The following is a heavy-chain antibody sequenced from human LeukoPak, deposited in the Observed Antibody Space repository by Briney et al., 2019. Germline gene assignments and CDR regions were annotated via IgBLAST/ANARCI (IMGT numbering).Heavy chain of an antibody. CDR1: GFTFSDYW. D-gene: IGHD1-26*01. Sequence: GGSLRLSCAASGFTFSDYWMHWVRQAPGKGLVWVSRISSDGSRVTYADSVKGRFTISRDNAKNTLYLQMNSLRAEDTAVYYCAKQVVGATTEYYFDYWGQGTLVTVSS. CDR2: ISSDGSRV. V-gene: IGHV3-74*01. CDR3: AKQVVGATTEYYFDY. J-gene: IGHJ4*02.